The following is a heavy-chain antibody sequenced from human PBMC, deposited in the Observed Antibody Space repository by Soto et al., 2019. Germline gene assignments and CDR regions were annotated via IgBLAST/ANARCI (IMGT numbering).Heavy chain of an antibody. J-gene: IGHJ4*02. CDR3: AKKPAYYYDSSGSFFDY. CDR1: GFTFSSYA. D-gene: IGHD3-22*01. V-gene: IGHV3-23*01. Sequence: PGGSLRLSCAASGFTFSSYAMSWVRQAPGKGLEWVSAISGSGGSTYYADSVKGRFTISRDNSKNTLYLQMNSLRAEDTAVYYCAKKPAYYYDSSGSFFDYWGQGTLVTVSS. CDR2: ISGSGGST.